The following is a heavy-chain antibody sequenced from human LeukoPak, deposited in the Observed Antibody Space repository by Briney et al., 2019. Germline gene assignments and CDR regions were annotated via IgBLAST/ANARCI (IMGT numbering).Heavy chain of an antibody. CDR3: ARGDGSSSGLYFQY. V-gene: IGHV3-7*01. J-gene: IGHJ4*02. Sequence: GGSLRLSCAASGFTFSTFWMSWVRQAPGKGLEWVANIKQDGNTKYYVDSVKGRFTVSRDNPNNLLYLQINSLRVEDTAVYYCARGDGSSSGLYFQYWGQGMLVTVSS. CDR1: GFTFSTFW. CDR2: IKQDGNTK. D-gene: IGHD6-6*01.